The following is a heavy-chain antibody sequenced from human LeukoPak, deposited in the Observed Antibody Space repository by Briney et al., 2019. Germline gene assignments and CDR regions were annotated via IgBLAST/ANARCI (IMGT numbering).Heavy chain of an antibody. CDR1: GFTFDDYA. J-gene: IGHJ2*01. V-gene: IGHV3-9*03. CDR2: ISWNSGSI. CDR3: AKDSGSYDHWYFDL. Sequence: AGGSLRLSCAASGFTFDDYAMHWVRQAPGKGLEWVSGISWNSGSIGYADSVKGRFTISRANAKNSLYLQMNSLRAEDMALYYCAKDSGSYDHWYFDLWGRGTLVTVSS. D-gene: IGHD1-26*01.